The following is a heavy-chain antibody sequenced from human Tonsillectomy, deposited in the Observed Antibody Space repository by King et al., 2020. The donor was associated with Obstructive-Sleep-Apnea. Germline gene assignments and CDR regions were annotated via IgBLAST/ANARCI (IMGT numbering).Heavy chain of an antibody. V-gene: IGHV4-59*08. CDR2: IYYSGST. J-gene: IGHJ3*02. Sequence: VQLQESGPGLVKPSETLSLTCTVSGGSISSYYWSWIRQPPGKGLEWIGYIYYSGSTNYNPSLKSRVTISVDTSKNQFSLKLSSVTAADTAVYYCASLNGDSDVFDIWGQGTMVTVSS. CDR3: ASLNGDSDVFDI. CDR1: GGSISSYY. D-gene: IGHD4-17*01.